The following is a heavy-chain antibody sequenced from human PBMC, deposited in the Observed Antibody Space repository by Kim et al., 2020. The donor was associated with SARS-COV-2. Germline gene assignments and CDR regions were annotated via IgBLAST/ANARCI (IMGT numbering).Heavy chain of an antibody. Sequence: SQTLSLTCAIPGDSVSSNSASWTWIRQSPSRGLEWLGRTYYRSKWSYDYAVSVKGRITISPDTSKNQFSLQLNSVTPEDTAVYYCVIASRGSSDFNYWGQGTLVTVSS. CDR1: GDSVSSNSAS. D-gene: IGHD6-6*01. J-gene: IGHJ4*02. V-gene: IGHV6-1*01. CDR2: TYYRSKWSY. CDR3: VIASRGSSDFNY.